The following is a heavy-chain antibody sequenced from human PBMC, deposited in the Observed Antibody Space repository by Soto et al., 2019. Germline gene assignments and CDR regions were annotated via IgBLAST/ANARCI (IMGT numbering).Heavy chain of an antibody. Sequence: EVQLVESGGGSVQPGGSLRLSCAASGFTFSSHWMHWVRQAPGKGLVWVSRVNNDGSITNYADSVRGRFSISRDNAKNTLYQQISSLGGEDTAVYYCTRAGAATCTSSSCFAYSPDVWGKGNRVTVSS. D-gene: IGHD6-13*01. J-gene: IGHJ6*04. V-gene: IGHV3-74*01. CDR2: VNNDGSIT. CDR3: TRAGAATCTSSSCFAYSPDV. CDR1: GFTFSSHW.